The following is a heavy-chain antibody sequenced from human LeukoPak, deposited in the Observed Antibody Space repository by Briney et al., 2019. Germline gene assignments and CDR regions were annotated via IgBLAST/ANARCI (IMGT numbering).Heavy chain of an antibody. Sequence: PGGSLRLSCAASGLTFSSYAMSWVRQAPGKGLEWVSVICGSDGSTYYAGSVKGRFTVSRDNSKNTLYLQMNSLRAEDTAVYYCAKASGGSCYSQLDYWGQGTLVTVSS. CDR2: ICGSDGST. CDR1: GLTFSSYA. J-gene: IGHJ4*02. CDR3: AKASGGSCYSQLDY. D-gene: IGHD2-15*01. V-gene: IGHV3-23*01.